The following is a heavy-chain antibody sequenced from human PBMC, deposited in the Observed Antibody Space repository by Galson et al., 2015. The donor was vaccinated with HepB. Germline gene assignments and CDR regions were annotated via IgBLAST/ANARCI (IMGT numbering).Heavy chain of an antibody. CDR1: GFTFSSYA. J-gene: IGHJ4*02. CDR2: ISYDGSNK. D-gene: IGHD6-19*01. Sequence: SLRLSCAASGFTFSSYAMHWVRQAPGKGLEWVAVISYDGSNKYYADSVKGRFTISRDNSKNTLYLQMNSLRAEDTAVYYCARDSGWYPRMYYFDYWGQGTLVTVSS. V-gene: IGHV3-30-3*01. CDR3: ARDSGWYPRMYYFDY.